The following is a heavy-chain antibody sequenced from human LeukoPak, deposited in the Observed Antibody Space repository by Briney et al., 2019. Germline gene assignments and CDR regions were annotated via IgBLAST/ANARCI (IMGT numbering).Heavy chain of an antibody. CDR2: ISGSGGRT. Sequence: PGGSLRLSCAASGSTFTNYAMTWVRQAPGKGLEWVSTISGSGGRTYYADSVKGRFTISRDNSKNTLNLQMNSLRAEDTAEYYCAKDRTYCSSTNCYGTYYFDYWGQGTLVTVSS. D-gene: IGHD2-2*01. J-gene: IGHJ4*02. CDR3: AKDRTYCSSTNCYGTYYFDY. V-gene: IGHV3-23*01. CDR1: GSTFTNYA.